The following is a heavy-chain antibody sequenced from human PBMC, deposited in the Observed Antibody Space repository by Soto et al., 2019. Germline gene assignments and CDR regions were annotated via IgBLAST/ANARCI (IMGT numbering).Heavy chain of an antibody. CDR3: GREGDGAL. CDR2: IWYSGST. CDR1: GGSISSSSYY. Sequence: SETLSLTCTVSGGSISSSSYYWAWIRQPPGKGLEWIGSIWYSGSTFYNPSLKSRATISVDTSKNQFSLNLNSVTAADTALYYCGREGDGALWGQVTLVTV. J-gene: IGHJ4*02. V-gene: IGHV4-39*02.